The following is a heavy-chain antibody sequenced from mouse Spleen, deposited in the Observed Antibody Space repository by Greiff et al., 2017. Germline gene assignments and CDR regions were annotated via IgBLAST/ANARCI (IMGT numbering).Heavy chain of an antibody. D-gene: IGHD2-2*01. Sequence: DVKLVESGGGLVKPGGSLKLSCAASGFTFSSYAMSWVRQTPEKRLEWVASISSGGSTYYPDSVKGRFTISRDNARNILYLQMSSLRSEDTAMYYCARGHGNDEGVFAYWGQGTLVTVSA. CDR3: ARGHGNDEGVFAY. CDR1: GFTFSSYA. CDR2: ISSGGST. V-gene: IGHV5-6-5*01. J-gene: IGHJ3*01.